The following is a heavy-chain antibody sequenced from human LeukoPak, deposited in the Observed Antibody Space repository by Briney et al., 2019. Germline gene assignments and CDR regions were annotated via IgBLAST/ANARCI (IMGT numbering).Heavy chain of an antibody. CDR1: AFTFSSYS. J-gene: IGHJ6*03. CDR3: ARSPSEGVAGYYYYYYMDV. CDR2: ISSSSSYI. Sequence: GGSLRLSCAASAFTFSSYSMNWVRQAPGKGLEWVSSISSSSSYIYYADSVKGRFTTSRDNAKNSLYLQMNSLRAEDTAVYYCARSPSEGVAGYYYYYYMDVWGKGTTVTVSS. D-gene: IGHD1-14*01. V-gene: IGHV3-21*01.